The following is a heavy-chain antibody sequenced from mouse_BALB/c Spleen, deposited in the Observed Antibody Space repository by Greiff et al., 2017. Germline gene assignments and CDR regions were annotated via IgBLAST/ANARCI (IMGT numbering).Heavy chain of an antibody. CDR1: GFTFSSYA. CDR2: ISSGGST. D-gene: IGHD2-4*01. CDR3: ARSLSTMITVFAY. Sequence: EVMLVESGGGLVKPGGSLKLSCAASGFTFSSYAMSWVRQTPEKRLEWVASISSGGSTYYPDSVKGRFTISRDNARNILYLQMSSLRSEDTAMYYCARSLSTMITVFAYWGQGTLVTVSA. J-gene: IGHJ3*01. V-gene: IGHV5-6-5*01.